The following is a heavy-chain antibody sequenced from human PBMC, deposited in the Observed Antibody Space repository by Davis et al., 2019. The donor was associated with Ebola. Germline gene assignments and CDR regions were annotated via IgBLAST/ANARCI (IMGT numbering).Heavy chain of an antibody. V-gene: IGHV3-30*18. D-gene: IGHD3-3*01. CDR3: AKVGTHDFWSSYGLDV. J-gene: IGHJ6*02. CDR2: ISYDGSNK. CDR1: GFTFSSYG. Sequence: GESLKISCAASGFTFSSYGMHWVRQAPGKGLEWVAVISYDGSNKYYADSVKGRFTISRDNSKNTLYLQMNNLTAADTALYYCAKVGTHDFWSSYGLDVWGQGTTVIVSS.